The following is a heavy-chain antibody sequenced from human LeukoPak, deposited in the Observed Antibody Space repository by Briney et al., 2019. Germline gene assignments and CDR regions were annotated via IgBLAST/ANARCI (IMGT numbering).Heavy chain of an antibody. CDR1: GGSISSSSYY. V-gene: IGHV4-39*01. Sequence: SETLSLTCTVSGGSISSSSYYWGWIRQPPGKGLEWIGSIYYSGSTYYNPSLKSRVTISVDTSKNQFSPKLSSVTAADTAVYYCARDLYSSSSYYFDYWGQGTLVTVSS. J-gene: IGHJ4*02. D-gene: IGHD6-6*01. CDR2: IYYSGST. CDR3: ARDLYSSSSYYFDY.